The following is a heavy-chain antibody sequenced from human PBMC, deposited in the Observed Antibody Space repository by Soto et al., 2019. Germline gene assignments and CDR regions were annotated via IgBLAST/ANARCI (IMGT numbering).Heavy chain of an antibody. CDR2: INHSGST. J-gene: IGHJ4*02. D-gene: IGHD3-10*01. Sequence: PXXTLSLACAVYGGSFRGYYWRWIRQPPGKGLEWIGEINHSGSTNYDPSLKSRVTMSIDMSRNQFSLNLNSVTAADTAVYYCARFYGSGTNEIFDYWGQGALVTVSS. V-gene: IGHV4-34*01. CDR3: ARFYGSGTNEIFDY. CDR1: GGSFRGYY.